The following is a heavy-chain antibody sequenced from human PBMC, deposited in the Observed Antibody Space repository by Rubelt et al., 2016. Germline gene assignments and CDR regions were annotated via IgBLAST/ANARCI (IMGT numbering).Heavy chain of an antibody. CDR3: ARLPVLMGDNWDY. CDR2: DT. V-gene: IGHV5-51*01. J-gene: IGHJ4*02. Sequence: DTRYSPSFQGQVTISADKSISTAYLQWSSLKASDTAMYYCARLPVLMGDNWDYWGQGTLVTVSS. D-gene: IGHD2-8*01.